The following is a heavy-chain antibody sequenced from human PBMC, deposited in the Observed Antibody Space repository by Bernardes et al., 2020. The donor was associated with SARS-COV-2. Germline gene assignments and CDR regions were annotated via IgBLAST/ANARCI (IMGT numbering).Heavy chain of an antibody. Sequence: GSLRLSCAASGFTFSSYGMHWVRQAPGKGLEWVAVIWYDGSNKYYADSVKGRFTISRDNSKNTLYLQMNSLRAEDTAVYYCAKGSIAVAGNADYWGRGTLVTVSS. J-gene: IGHJ4*02. CDR3: AKGSIAVAGNADY. D-gene: IGHD6-19*01. V-gene: IGHV3-33*06. CDR1: GFTFSSYG. CDR2: IWYDGSNK.